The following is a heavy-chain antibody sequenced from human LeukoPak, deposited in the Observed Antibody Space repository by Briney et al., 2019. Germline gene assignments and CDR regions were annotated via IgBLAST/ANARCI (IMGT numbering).Heavy chain of an antibody. CDR3: AESYGYGSGWSTFDY. CDR2: IYYSGST. Sequence: TPSETLSLTCTVSGGSIRNYYWRWIRQPPGKGLEWIEYIYYSGSTNYNPSLKSRVTISVDTSKNQFSLKLSSVTAADTAVYYCAESYGYGSGWSTFDYWGQGTLVTVSS. J-gene: IGHJ4*02. CDR1: GGSIRNYY. D-gene: IGHD6-19*01. V-gene: IGHV4-59*01.